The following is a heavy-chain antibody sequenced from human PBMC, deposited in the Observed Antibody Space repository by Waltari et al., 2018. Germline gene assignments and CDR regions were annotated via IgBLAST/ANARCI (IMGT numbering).Heavy chain of an antibody. CDR3: ARDKQWEFGGGFDY. D-gene: IGHD1-26*01. CDR2: IIPIFGTA. V-gene: IGHV1-69*13. Sequence: QVQLVQSGGGWKKPGCSVKVSCKASGGTITSYAISWVQEAPGQGLEWMGAIIPIFGTANYAQKFQGRVTITADESTSTAYMELSSLRSEDTAVYYCARDKQWEFGGGFDYWGQGTLVTVSS. CDR1: GGTITSYA. J-gene: IGHJ4*02.